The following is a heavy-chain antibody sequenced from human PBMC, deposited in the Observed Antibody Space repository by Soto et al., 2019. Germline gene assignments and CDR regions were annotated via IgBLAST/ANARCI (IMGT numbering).Heavy chain of an antibody. CDR2: IKSKTDGGTT. J-gene: IGHJ4*02. CDR1: GFTFSNAW. V-gene: IGHV3-15*07. Sequence: EVQLVESGGGLVKPGGSLRLSCAASGFTFSNAWMNWVRQAPGKGLEWVGRIKSKTDGGTTDYAAPVKGRFTISRDDAKNTLYLQMNSLKTYETAVYYCTPDYLVVVPANPFDYWGQGTLVTVSS. CDR3: TPDYLVVVPANPFDY. D-gene: IGHD2-21*02.